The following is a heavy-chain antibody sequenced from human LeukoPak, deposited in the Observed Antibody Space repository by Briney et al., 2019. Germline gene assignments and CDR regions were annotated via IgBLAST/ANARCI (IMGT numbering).Heavy chain of an antibody. J-gene: IGHJ3*02. CDR1: GFTFSTYA. Sequence: GGSLRLSCAASGFTFSTYAMSWVRQAPGKGLEWVGFIRSKAYGGTTEYAASVKGRFTISRDDSKSIAYLQMNSLKTEDTAVYYCTRVNSVLLWFGELLPIARPDAFDIWGQGTMVTVSS. D-gene: IGHD3-10*01. V-gene: IGHV3-49*04. CDR2: IRSKAYGGTT. CDR3: TRVNSVLLWFGELLPIARPDAFDI.